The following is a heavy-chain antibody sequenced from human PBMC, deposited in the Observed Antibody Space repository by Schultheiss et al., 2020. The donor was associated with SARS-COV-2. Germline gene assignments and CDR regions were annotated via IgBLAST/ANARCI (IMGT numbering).Heavy chain of an antibody. CDR3: ARLRVGGSGSYYAFDI. V-gene: IGHV3-11*04. D-gene: IGHD3-10*01. J-gene: IGHJ3*02. Sequence: GGSLRLSCAASGFTFSDYYMSWIRQAPGKGLEWVSYISSSGSTIYYADSVKGRFTISRDNAKNSLYLQMNSLRAEDTAVYYCARLRVGGSGSYYAFDIWGQGTMVTVSS. CDR1: GFTFSDYY. CDR2: ISSSGSTI.